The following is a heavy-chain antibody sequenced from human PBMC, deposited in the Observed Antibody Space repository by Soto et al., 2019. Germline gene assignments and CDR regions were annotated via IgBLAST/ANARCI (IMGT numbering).Heavy chain of an antibody. Sequence: QVLLQQWGAGLLKPSETLSLTCAVYGGSFSDYYWSWIRQPPGKGLEWIGEINHSGTTNYNPSLKSRVTISVDTSKSQFSLKLSSVTAADTAVYYCARGDLRSQEFRGQGTLVTVSS. CDR3: ARGDLRSQEF. CDR2: INHSGTT. J-gene: IGHJ4*02. D-gene: IGHD4-17*01. CDR1: GGSFSDYY. V-gene: IGHV4-34*01.